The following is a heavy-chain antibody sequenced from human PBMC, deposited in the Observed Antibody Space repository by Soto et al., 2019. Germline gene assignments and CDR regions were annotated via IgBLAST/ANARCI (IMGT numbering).Heavy chain of an antibody. CDR2: ISGSGDRT. J-gene: IGHJ4*02. CDR1: GITISNYP. CDR3: VKDDGGYPSTAPH. V-gene: IGHV3-23*01. Sequence: EVQLLESGGGLVQPGGSLRLSCAASGITISNYPMSWVHQAPGKGLDWGSGISGSGDRTYYADSAKGRFTISKDISRNSLSRQLDSLGVEDTAVYFCVKDDGGYPSTAPHWGQGTLVTVSS. D-gene: IGHD3-22*01.